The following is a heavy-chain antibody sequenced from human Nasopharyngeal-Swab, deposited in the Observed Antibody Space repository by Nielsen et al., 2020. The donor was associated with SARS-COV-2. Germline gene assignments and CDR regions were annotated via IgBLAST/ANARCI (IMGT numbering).Heavy chain of an antibody. CDR3: ASGGSVLMVYNIRKRPFDY. CDR2: ITTSRSTT. J-gene: IGHJ4*02. Sequence: GESLKISCVTSGFTFSDNYMSWIRQAPGKGLELVSYITTSRSTTDYAESVKGRFTMSRDNARNSVYLQMNSLRAEDTAVYYCASGGSVLMVYNIRKRPFDYWGQGVLVTVSS. V-gene: IGHV3-11*01. D-gene: IGHD2-8*01. CDR1: GFTFSDNY.